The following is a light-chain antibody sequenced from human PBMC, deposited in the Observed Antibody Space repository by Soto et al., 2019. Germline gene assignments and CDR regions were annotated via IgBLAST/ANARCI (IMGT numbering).Light chain of an antibody. CDR2: LGS. V-gene: IGKV2-28*01. CDR3: MQALTAPPT. CDR1: QSLLNSNGYNY. J-gene: IGKJ1*01. Sequence: DIVMTQSPLSLPVTPGEPASISCRSSQSLLNSNGYNYLDWYLQKPGQSPQLLIYLGSNRASGVTDRFSGSGSGTDFTLKISRVEAEDVGVYHCMQALTAPPTFGQVTKVEIK.